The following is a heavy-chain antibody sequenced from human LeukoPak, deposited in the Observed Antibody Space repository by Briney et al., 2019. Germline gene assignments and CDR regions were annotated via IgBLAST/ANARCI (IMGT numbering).Heavy chain of an antibody. D-gene: IGHD4-17*01. J-gene: IGHJ4*02. CDR2: ISSSSSYI. Sequence: PGGSLRLSCAASGFTFSSYSMNWVRQAPGKGLEWVSSISSSSSYIYYADSVKGRFTISRDNAKNSLYLQMNSLRAEATAVYYCASSIVGNDYGDKRYFDYWGQGTLVTVSS. CDR3: ASSIVGNDYGDKRYFDY. V-gene: IGHV3-21*01. CDR1: GFTFSSYS.